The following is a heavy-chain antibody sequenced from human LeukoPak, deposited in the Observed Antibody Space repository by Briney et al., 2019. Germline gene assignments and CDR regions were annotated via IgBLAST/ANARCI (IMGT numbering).Heavy chain of an antibody. V-gene: IGHV1-2*06. Sequence: ASVNVSCKASGYTFTGYYMHWVRQAPGQGLEWMGRINPNSGGTNYAQKFQGRVTMTRDTSISTAYMELSRLRSDDTAVYYCARERGRGYSYVGYWGQGTLVTVSS. D-gene: IGHD5-18*01. J-gene: IGHJ4*02. CDR3: ARERGRGYSYVGY. CDR1: GYTFTGYY. CDR2: INPNSGGT.